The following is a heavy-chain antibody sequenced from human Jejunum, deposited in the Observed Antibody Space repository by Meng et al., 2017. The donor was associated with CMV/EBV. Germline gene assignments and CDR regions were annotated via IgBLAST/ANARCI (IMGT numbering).Heavy chain of an antibody. Sequence: VSGGSISTYNWNWIRQPPGKGGKGLEWIGYIYYSGTTYYNPSLKSRVTISVDTAKNQFSLKLNSVTAADTAVYFCARAHNDYSINSWGQGTLVTVSS. CDR3: ARAHNDYSINS. CDR2: IYYSGTT. D-gene: IGHD4-11*01. J-gene: IGHJ5*02. V-gene: IGHV4-59*01. CDR1: GGSISTYN.